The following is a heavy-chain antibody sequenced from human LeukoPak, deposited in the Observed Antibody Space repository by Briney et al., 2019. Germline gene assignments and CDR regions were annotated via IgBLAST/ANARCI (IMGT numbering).Heavy chain of an antibody. CDR3: ALSTLWFGDLVGMDV. CDR2: INHSGST. CDR1: GGSFSGYY. Sequence: SETLSLTCGVYGGSFSGYYWSWIRQPPGKGLEWIGEINHSGSTNYNPSLKSRVTISVDTSKNQFSLKLSSVTAADTAVYYCALSTLWFGDLVGMDVWGQGTTVTVSS. V-gene: IGHV4-34*01. D-gene: IGHD3-10*01. J-gene: IGHJ6*02.